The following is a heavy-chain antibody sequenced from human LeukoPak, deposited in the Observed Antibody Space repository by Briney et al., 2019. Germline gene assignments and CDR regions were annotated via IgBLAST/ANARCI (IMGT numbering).Heavy chain of an antibody. Sequence: QPSETLSLTCAVYGGSFSGYYWSWIRQHPGKGLEWIGYIYYSGSTYYNPSLKSRVTISVDTSKNQFSLKLSSVTAADTAVYYCARFAGDSTGTIDYWGQGTLVTVSS. CDR1: GGSFSGYY. CDR3: ARFAGDSTGTIDY. CDR2: IYYSGST. J-gene: IGHJ4*02. D-gene: IGHD1-1*01. V-gene: IGHV4-31*11.